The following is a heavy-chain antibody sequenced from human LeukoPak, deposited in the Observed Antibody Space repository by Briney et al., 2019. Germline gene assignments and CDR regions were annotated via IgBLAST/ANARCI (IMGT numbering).Heavy chain of an antibody. V-gene: IGHV3-23*01. D-gene: IGHD3-22*01. J-gene: IGHJ4*02. CDR3: AKDGYYYDSSGYKGAYYFDY. CDR1: GFTFSSYA. CDR2: ISGSGGST. Sequence: PGGSLRLSCAASGFTFSSYAMSWVRQAPGKGLEWVPAISGSGGSTYYADSVKGRFTISRDNSKNTLYLQMNSLRAEDTAVYYCAKDGYYYDSSGYKGAYYFDYWGQGTLVTVSS.